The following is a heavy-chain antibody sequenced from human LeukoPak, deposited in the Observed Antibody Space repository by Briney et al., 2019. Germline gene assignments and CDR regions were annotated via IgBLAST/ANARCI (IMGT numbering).Heavy chain of an antibody. CDR1: GFTFSNYA. Sequence: QPGGSLRLSCAASGFTFSNYAMSWVRQAPGKGLEWVSAISSGGGNTYYADSVKGRFTISRDNSKNTLYLQMNSLRAEHTAVYYCAKTPGHSSTWQSDFWGQGTLVTVSS. CDR3: AKTPGHSSTWQSDF. J-gene: IGHJ4*02. V-gene: IGHV3-23*01. D-gene: IGHD6-13*01. CDR2: ISSGGGNT.